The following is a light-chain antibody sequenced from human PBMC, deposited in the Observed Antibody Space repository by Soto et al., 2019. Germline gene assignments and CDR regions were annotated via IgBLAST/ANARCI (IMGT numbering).Light chain of an antibody. J-gene: IGKJ1*01. Sequence: AIRMTQSPSSLSASIGDTVTITCRASQDIGSGLAWYQQKPGAAPKVLIFDASTLESGVPSRFSGSGSGTDFTLTISSLQPDDFATYYCQQYSDSSGAFGQGTKVDI. V-gene: IGKV1-8*01. CDR2: DAS. CDR1: QDIGSG. CDR3: QQYSDSSGA.